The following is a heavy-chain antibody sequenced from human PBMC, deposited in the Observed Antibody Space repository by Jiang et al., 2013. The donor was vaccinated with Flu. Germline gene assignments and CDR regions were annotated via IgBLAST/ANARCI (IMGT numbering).Heavy chain of an antibody. J-gene: IGHJ4*02. V-gene: IGHV3-49*02. D-gene: IGHD2-2*01. CDR3: TRDLVRDIIMIPATYFDS. CDR2: LEANFIDGTT. Sequence: KGLEWEVSLEANFIDGTTEYAASVKGRFTISRDDSKSIAYLQMSSLRTEDTAVYYCTRDLVRDIIMIPATYFDSWGQGTLVTVSS.